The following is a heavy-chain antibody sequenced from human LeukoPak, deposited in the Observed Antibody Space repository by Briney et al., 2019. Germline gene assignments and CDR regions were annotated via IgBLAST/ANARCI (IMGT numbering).Heavy chain of an antibody. Sequence: SETLSLTCAVYGGSFSGYYWSWIRQPPGKGLEWIGEINHSGSTNYNPSLKSRVTMSVDTSKNQFSLKLSSVTAADTAVYYCARVGQLERNYFDYWGQGTLVTVSS. J-gene: IGHJ4*02. CDR2: INHSGST. D-gene: IGHD1-1*01. CDR3: ARVGQLERNYFDY. CDR1: GGSFSGYY. V-gene: IGHV4-34*01.